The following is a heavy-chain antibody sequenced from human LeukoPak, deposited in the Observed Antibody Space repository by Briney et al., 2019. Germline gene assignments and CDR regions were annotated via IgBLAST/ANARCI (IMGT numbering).Heavy chain of an antibody. D-gene: IGHD3-10*01. CDR2: INDDGSFR. V-gene: IGHV3-74*01. CDR1: GITLSGAW. J-gene: IGHJ1*01. CDR3: ARVSGPGMNEYYHL. Sequence: GGSLTLSCAASGITLSGAWMHWVRQAPGKGLVWVSRINDDGSFRRYANSVKGRFTISRDNAKNTLFLQMDSLRAEDTAVYYCARVSGPGMNEYYHLWGQGTLVTVSS.